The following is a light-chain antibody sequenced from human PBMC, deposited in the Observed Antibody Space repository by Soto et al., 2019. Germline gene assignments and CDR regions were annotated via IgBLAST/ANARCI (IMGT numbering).Light chain of an antibody. CDR1: QSISSW. CDR3: QQYNSYSLFT. V-gene: IGKV1-5*01. Sequence: DIQMTQSPSTLSASVGDRVTITCRASQSISSWLAWYQQKPGKAPKLLIYDASSLESGVPSRFSGSGSGIEITLTISSPQPDDFATFYCQQYNSYSLFTFGPGTKVDIK. CDR2: DAS. J-gene: IGKJ3*01.